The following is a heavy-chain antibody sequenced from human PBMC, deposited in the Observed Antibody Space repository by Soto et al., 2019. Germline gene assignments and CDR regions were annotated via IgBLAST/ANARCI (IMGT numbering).Heavy chain of an antibody. D-gene: IGHD1-1*01. V-gene: IGHV3-30-3*01. CDR1: RFIFSSYA. Sequence: PVGSLRLSCAASRFIFSSYAMHWVRQAPGKGLEWVAFISYDGSNIYYADSVKGRFTISRDNSQKTLFLQMNSLRVEDTAVYYCSRDQLPLSMDVWGQGTTVTVSS. CDR3: SRDQLPLSMDV. CDR2: ISYDGSNI. J-gene: IGHJ6*02.